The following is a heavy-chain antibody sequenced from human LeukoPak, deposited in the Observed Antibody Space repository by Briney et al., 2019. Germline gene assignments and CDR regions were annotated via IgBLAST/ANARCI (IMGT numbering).Heavy chain of an antibody. J-gene: IGHJ4*02. CDR2: ISGSGGST. Sequence: GGSLRLSCAASGFTFSSYAMSWVRQAPGKGLEWVSAISGSGGSTYYADSVKGRFTIFRDNSKNTLYLQMNSLRAEDTAVYYCAKDLYYGSGSYYNHNYFDYWGQGTLVTVSS. D-gene: IGHD3-10*01. V-gene: IGHV3-23*01. CDR3: AKDLYYGSGSYYNHNYFDY. CDR1: GFTFSSYA.